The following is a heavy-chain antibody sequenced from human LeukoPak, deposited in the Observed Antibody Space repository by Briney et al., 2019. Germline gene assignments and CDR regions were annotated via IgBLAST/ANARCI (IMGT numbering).Heavy chain of an antibody. Sequence: TVSAFSLSTSGGCVGWIRKPLRKSQESLALVYWDDDKRYSPSLKSKLTTTKDTSKNQVVLTMTNMDPLDTATYYCAHRTVYSSSSGFDYWGQGTLVTVSS. J-gene: IGHJ4*02. CDR3: AHRTVYSSSSGFDY. V-gene: IGHV2-5*02. CDR1: AFSLSTSGGC. CDR2: VYWDDDK. D-gene: IGHD6-6*01.